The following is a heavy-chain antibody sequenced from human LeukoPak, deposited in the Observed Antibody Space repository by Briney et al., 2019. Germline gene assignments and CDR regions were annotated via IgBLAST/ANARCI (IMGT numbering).Heavy chain of an antibody. Sequence: QAPGQGLEWMGGIIPIFGTANYAQKFQGRVTITADESTSTAYMELSSLRSEDTAVYYCARDPYDFWSGYRYFDYWGQGTLVTVSS. CDR3: ARDPYDFWSGYRYFDY. J-gene: IGHJ4*02. V-gene: IGHV1-69*01. CDR2: IIPIFGTA. D-gene: IGHD3-3*01.